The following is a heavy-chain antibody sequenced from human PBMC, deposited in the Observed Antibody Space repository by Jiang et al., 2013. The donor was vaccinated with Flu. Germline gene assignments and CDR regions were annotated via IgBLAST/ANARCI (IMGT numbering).Heavy chain of an antibody. D-gene: IGHD1-26*01. CDR3: ARDKGSYAYLDY. J-gene: IGHJ4*02. CDR1: GFTFSRYG. CDR2: TSYDGTNK. Sequence: AASGFTFSRYGMHWVRQAPGKGLGWVAVTSYDGTNKFYADSVRGRFTFSRDNSKNTLYLQMNSLRPEDTAIYYCARDKGSYAYLDYWGQGTLVTVSS. V-gene: IGHV3-30*19.